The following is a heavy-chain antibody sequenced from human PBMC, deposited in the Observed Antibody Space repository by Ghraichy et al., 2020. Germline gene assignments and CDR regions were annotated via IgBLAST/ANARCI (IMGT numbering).Heavy chain of an antibody. V-gene: IGHV5-51*01. Sequence: GGSLRLSCKGSGYSFTSYWIGWVRQMPGKGLEWMGIIYPGDSDTRYSPSFQGQVTISADKSISTAYLQWSSLKASDTAMYYCARYGSGSYYIIDYWGQGTLVTVSS. CDR1: GYSFTSYW. CDR3: ARYGSGSYYIIDY. CDR2: IYPGDSDT. J-gene: IGHJ4*02. D-gene: IGHD3-10*01.